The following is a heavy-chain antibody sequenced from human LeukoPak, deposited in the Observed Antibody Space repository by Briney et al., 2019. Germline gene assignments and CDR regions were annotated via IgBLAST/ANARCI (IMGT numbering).Heavy chain of an antibody. CDR3: ARGVIAAAGFFDY. D-gene: IGHD6-13*01. J-gene: IGHJ4*02. V-gene: IGHV3-23*01. CDR1: GFTFSSYT. CDR2: ISGSGDNT. Sequence: GGTLRLSCAASGFTFSSYTMSWVRQAPGKGLEWVSAISGSGDNTYYADSVKGRFTISRDNSKNTLYLQMNSLRAEDTAVYYCARGVIAAAGFFDYWGQGTLVTVSS.